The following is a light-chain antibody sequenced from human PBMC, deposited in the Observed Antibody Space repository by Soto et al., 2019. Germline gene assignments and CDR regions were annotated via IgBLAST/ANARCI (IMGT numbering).Light chain of an antibody. CDR1: QSLLHSNGYNY. CDR3: MQALQTPTT. Sequence: ETLRSQSPLSLPVTPGEPASISCRPSQSLLHSNGYNYLDWYLQKPGKSPQVXIYLGSHRPSGVPDRFSGSGAGTDFTLKISRVEAEDVGVAYCMQALQTPTTFGQGTKVEIK. V-gene: IGKV2-28*01. J-gene: IGKJ1*01. CDR2: LGS.